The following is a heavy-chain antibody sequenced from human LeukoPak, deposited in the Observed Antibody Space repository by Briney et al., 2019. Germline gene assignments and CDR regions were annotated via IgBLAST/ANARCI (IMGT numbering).Heavy chain of an antibody. V-gene: IGHV3-53*01. J-gene: IGHJ5*02. CDR2: VYSSGST. CDR3: ARVKVAVAGIGWFDP. D-gene: IGHD6-13*01. CDR1: GFTFRSNY. Sequence: AGGSLRLSCVASGFTFRSNYMSWVRQAPGRGLEWVSFVYSSGSTYYSDSVKGRFTISRDNSNNTLYLKMNSLRAEDTAVYYCARVKVAVAGIGWFDPWGQGSLVTVSS.